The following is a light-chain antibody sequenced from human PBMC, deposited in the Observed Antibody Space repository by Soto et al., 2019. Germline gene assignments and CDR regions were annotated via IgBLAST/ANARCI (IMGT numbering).Light chain of an antibody. J-gene: IGKJ1*01. Sequence: IRLSNSLFTRSRYLGERVTXTCRASHTISSWLAWFQQRPGKAPKLLIYKGSTLKSGVPSRFSGSGSGTEFTLTISSLQPDDFAAYYCQHDKLCSESFVQCTKVDIK. CDR1: HTISSW. V-gene: IGKV1-5*03. CDR2: KGS. CDR3: QHDKLCSES.